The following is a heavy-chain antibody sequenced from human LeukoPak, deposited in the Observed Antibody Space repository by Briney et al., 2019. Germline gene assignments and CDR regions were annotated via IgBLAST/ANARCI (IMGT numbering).Heavy chain of an antibody. CDR3: ATLDY. J-gene: IGHJ4*02. CDR2: IYYSGST. CDR1: GFSFSNYA. Sequence: PGGSLRLSCVSSGFSFSNYAMSWVRQPPGKGLEWIGYIYYSGSTNYNPSLKSRVTISVDTSKNQFSLKLSSVTAADTAVYYCATLDYWGQGTLVTVSS. V-gene: IGHV4-59*01.